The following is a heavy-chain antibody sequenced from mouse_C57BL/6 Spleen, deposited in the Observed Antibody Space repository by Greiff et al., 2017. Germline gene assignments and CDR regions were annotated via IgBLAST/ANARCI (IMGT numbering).Heavy chain of an antibody. CDR1: GFTFSDYG. Sequence: EVMLVESGGGLVKPGGSLKLSCAASGFTFSDYGMHWVRQAPEKGLEWVAYISSGSSTIYYADTVKGRFTISRDNAKNTLCLQMTSLRSEDTDMYYCARRTYGSSGYFDYWGQGTTLTVSS. D-gene: IGHD1-1*01. CDR3: ARRTYGSSGYFDY. J-gene: IGHJ2*01. CDR2: ISSGSSTI. V-gene: IGHV5-17*01.